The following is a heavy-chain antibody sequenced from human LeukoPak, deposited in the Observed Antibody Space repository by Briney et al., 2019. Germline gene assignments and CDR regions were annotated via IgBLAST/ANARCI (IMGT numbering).Heavy chain of an antibody. CDR3: ARRWASWPNFDY. J-gene: IGHJ4*02. Sequence: PSETLSLTCTVSGGSISSSSYYWGWIRQPPGKGLEWIGSIYYSGSTYYNPSLKSRVTISVDTSKNQFSLKLTSVTAADTAVYYCARRWASWPNFDYWGQGTLVTVSS. V-gene: IGHV4-39*01. D-gene: IGHD2-2*01. CDR2: IYYSGST. CDR1: GGSISSSSYY.